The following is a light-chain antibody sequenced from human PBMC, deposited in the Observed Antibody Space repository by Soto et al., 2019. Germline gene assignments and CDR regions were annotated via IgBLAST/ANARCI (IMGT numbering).Light chain of an antibody. V-gene: IGKV3-20*01. CDR3: QQFGSST. J-gene: IGKJ5*01. Sequence: KVLTESPCTLFLSPGERATLSCRATQSVSSSYLGWYQQKPGQAPRLLIDGASAGATGNTDRFSGSGPGTKFTLTSSRLEPEDFAVYYWQQFGSSTLGQGTRLENK. CDR2: GAS. CDR1: QSVSSSY.